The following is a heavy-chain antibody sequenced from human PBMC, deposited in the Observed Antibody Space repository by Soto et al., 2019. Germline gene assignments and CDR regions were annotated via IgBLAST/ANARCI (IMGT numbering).Heavy chain of an antibody. J-gene: IGHJ6*03. CDR1: GGSISSYY. D-gene: IGHD4-17*01. Sequence: SETLSLTCTVSGGSISSYYWSWIRQPPGKGLEWIGYIYYSGSTNYNPSLKSRVTISVDTSKNQFSLKLSSVTAADTAVYYCARGAHDYGDYLDYYYYYMDVWGKGTTVTVSS. V-gene: IGHV4-59*01. CDR2: IYYSGST. CDR3: ARGAHDYGDYLDYYYYYMDV.